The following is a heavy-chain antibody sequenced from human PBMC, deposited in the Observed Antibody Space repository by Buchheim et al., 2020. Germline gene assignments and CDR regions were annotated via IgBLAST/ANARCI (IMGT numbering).Heavy chain of an antibody. CDR3: GRSPPTGKRGWFDP. CDR2: INPNSGGT. Sequence: QVQLVQSGAEVKKPGASVKVSCKASGYTFTGYYMHWVRQAPGQGLEWMGWINPNSGGTNYAQTFKGRVTMTRDTSISTAYMELSRLGSDDTGGDYWGRSPPTGKRGWFDPWGQRTL. V-gene: IGHV1-2*02. J-gene: IGHJ5*02. CDR1: GYTFTGYY.